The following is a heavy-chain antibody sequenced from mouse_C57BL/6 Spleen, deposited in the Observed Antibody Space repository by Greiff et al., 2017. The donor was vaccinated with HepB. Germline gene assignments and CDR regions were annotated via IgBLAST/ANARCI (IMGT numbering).Heavy chain of an antibody. CDR1: GYTFTDYY. CDR2: INPYNGGT. D-gene: IGHD1-1*02. Sequence: VQLKESGPVLVKPGASVKMSCKASGYTFTDYYMNWVKQSHGKSLEWIGVINPYNGGTSYNQKFKGKATLTVDKSSSTAYMELNSLTSEDSAVYYCARDHYGGFDYWGQGTTLTVSS. J-gene: IGHJ2*01. CDR3: ARDHYGGFDY. V-gene: IGHV1-19*01.